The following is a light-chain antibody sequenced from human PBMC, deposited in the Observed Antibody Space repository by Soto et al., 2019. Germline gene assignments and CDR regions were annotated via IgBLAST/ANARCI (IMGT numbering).Light chain of an antibody. CDR3: LQFNSSPLT. J-gene: IGKJ4*01. CDR2: AAS. CDR1: QGIGND. Sequence: DIQMTQSPSSLSASVGDRVTITCRASQGIGNDLGWFQQRPGKAPKRLIYAASSLQSGVPSRFSGSGSGTEFTLTISSLQPEDFATYYCLQFNSSPLTFGGGTKVEIK. V-gene: IGKV1-17*01.